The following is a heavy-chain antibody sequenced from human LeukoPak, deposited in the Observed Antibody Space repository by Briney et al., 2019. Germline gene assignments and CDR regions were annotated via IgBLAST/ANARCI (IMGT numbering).Heavy chain of an antibody. Sequence: PSETLSLTCTVSGGSISSSSYYWGWIRQPPGKGLEWIGSIYYSGSTYYNPSLKSRVTISVDTSKNQFSLKLSSVTAADTAVYYCARGGGFSRFVLGYYYYYMDVWGKGTTVTVSS. CDR2: IYYSGST. CDR1: GGSISSSSYY. CDR3: ARGGGFSRFVLGYYYYYMDV. J-gene: IGHJ6*03. V-gene: IGHV4-39*07. D-gene: IGHD3-10*01.